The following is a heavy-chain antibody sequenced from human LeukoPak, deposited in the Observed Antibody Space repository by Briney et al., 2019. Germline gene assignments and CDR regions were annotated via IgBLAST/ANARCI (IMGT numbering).Heavy chain of an antibody. J-gene: IGHJ4*02. D-gene: IGHD3-22*01. CDR1: GFTFSNYV. V-gene: IGHV3-23*01. CDR2: ISGSGGST. CDR3: AKVFAGYYDSSGYTDY. Sequence: PGGSLRLSCAASGFTFSNYVIHWVRQAPGKGLEWVSAISGSGGSTYYADSVKGRFTISRDNSKNTLYLQMNSLRAEDTAVYYCAKVFAGYYDSSGYTDYWGQGTLVTVSS.